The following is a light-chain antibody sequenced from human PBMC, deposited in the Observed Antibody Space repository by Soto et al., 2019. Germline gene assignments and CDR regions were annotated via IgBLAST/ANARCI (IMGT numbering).Light chain of an antibody. CDR3: QQYSTFWT. V-gene: IGKV1-33*01. CDR2: ETS. Sequence: DIQMTQSPSSLSASVGDRVTITCQASQDISNYLNWYQQKPGRAPKLLIYETSILQSGVPSRFSGSGSGTDFTLTISGVQPDDIATYYCQQYSTFWTFGQGTKVDIK. J-gene: IGKJ1*01. CDR1: QDISNY.